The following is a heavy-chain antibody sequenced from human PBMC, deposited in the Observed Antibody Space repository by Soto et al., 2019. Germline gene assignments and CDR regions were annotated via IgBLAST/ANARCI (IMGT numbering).Heavy chain of an antibody. Sequence: QLQLQESGPGLVKPSETLSLTCTVSGGPIRSSSHYWGWIRQSPATGLEWIGSIDESGDSYYNPSLKSRVTISVDTSKNQFSLKLISVTGADSAIYYCAREGGYVDYWGQGTLVTVSS. V-gene: IGHV4-39*02. CDR3: AREGGYVDY. CDR2: IDESGDS. CDR1: GGPIRSSSHY. J-gene: IGHJ4*02. D-gene: IGHD1-1*01.